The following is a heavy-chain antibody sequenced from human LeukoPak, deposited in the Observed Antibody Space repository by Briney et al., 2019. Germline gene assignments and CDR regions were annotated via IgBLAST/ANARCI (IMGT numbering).Heavy chain of an antibody. V-gene: IGHV1-8*01. CDR3: ARDRRGYCSGGGCRRFDP. CDR2: RNPNSGNT. D-gene: IGHD2-15*01. J-gene: IGHJ5*02. Sequence: ASVKVSCKASGYTFTSYDINWVRQATGQGLEWMGWRNPNSGNTGYAQKFQGRVTMTRNTSISTAYMELSSLRSEDTAVYYCARDRRGYCSGGGCRRFDPWGQGTLVTVSS. CDR1: GYTFTSYD.